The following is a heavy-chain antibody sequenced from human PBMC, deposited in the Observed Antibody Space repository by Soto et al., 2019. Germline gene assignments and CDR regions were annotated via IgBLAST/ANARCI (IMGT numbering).Heavy chain of an antibody. D-gene: IGHD3-22*01. Sequence: GGSLRLSCAASGFTFSNYGMHWVRQAPGKGLEWVSAISGSGGSTYYADSVKGRFTISRDNSKNTLYLQMNSLRAEDTAVYYCAANRGYNYYYGMDVWGQGTTVTVSS. J-gene: IGHJ6*02. V-gene: IGHV3-23*01. CDR3: AANRGYNYYYGMDV. CDR2: ISGSGGST. CDR1: GFTFSNYG.